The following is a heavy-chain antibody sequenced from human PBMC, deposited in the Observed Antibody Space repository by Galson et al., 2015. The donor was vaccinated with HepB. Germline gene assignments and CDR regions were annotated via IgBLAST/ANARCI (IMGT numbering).Heavy chain of an antibody. J-gene: IGHJ6*02. Sequence: QSGAEVKKPGESLKISCKGSGYSFTSHWIGWVRQMPGKGLECMGIIYPGDSEIRYSPSFQGQVTISADKSISTAYLHWTSLKASDTAMYYGARLGNEDYHYYGMDVWGQGTTVTVSS. V-gene: IGHV5-51*01. D-gene: IGHD4/OR15-4a*01. CDR2: IYPGDSEI. CDR1: GYSFTSHW. CDR3: ARLGNEDYHYYGMDV.